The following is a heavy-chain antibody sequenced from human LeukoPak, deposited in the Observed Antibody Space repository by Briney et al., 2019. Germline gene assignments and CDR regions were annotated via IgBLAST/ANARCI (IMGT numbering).Heavy chain of an antibody. CDR3: ASSIAAAGGNDC. CDR1: GFTFSDYY. J-gene: IGHJ4*02. V-gene: IGHV3-11*04. D-gene: IGHD6-13*01. CDR2: ISSSGSTI. Sequence: MAGGSLRLSCAASGFTFSDYYMSWIRQAPGKGLEWVSYISSSGSTIYYADSVKGRFTISRDNAKNSLYLQMNSLRAEDTAVYYCASSIAAAGGNDCWGQGTLVTVSS.